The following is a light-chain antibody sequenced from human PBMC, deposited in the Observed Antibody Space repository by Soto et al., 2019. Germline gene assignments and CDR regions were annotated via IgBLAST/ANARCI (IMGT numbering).Light chain of an antibody. J-gene: IGKJ1*01. Sequence: DIQRTESPSTRSASVEARDTITCRASQSISNYLAWYQQKPGKAPKLLIYDASNLESGVPSRFSGSGSGTEFTLTISSLQPDDFATYYCQQYNSDSPGPVGQGTKVDVK. CDR3: QQYNSDSPGP. V-gene: IGKV1-5*01. CDR1: QSISNY. CDR2: DAS.